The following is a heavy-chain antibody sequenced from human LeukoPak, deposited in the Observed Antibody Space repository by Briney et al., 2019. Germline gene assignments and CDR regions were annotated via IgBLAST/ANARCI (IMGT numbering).Heavy chain of an antibody. Sequence: SETLSLSCVVHGGSLSGYYWSWIRQSPEKGLEWIGEINHGGRPNYNPSLKNRVVISVDTSKNQFSLRLTSVSAADTGVYFCARARTAYGDYHDYWGQGTLVTVSS. D-gene: IGHD4-17*01. V-gene: IGHV4-34*01. J-gene: IGHJ4*02. CDR1: GGSLSGYY. CDR3: ARARTAYGDYHDY. CDR2: INHGGRP.